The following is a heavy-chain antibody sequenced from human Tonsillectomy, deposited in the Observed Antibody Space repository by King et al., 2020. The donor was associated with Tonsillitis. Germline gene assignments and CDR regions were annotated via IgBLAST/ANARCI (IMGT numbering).Heavy chain of an antibody. CDR1: GFTFSRYW. Sequence: EVQVVESGGGLVQPGGSLRLSCAASGFTFSRYWMHWVRQAPGKGLVWVSRINTYGNSTNYADSVKGRFTISRDNAKNTLYLQMNSLRVEDTAVYYCARDVSRSWGWDGMDVWGQGTTVTVSS. J-gene: IGHJ6*02. CDR3: ARDVSRSWGWDGMDV. V-gene: IGHV3-74*01. D-gene: IGHD6-13*01. CDR2: INTYGNST.